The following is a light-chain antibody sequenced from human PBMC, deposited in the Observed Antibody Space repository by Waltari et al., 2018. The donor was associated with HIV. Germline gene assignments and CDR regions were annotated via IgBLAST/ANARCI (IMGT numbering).Light chain of an antibody. CDR3: QTWGSGIHVV. V-gene: IGLV4-69*01. CDR1: SGHSNYD. CDR2: VNSDGSH. Sequence: QLALTQSPSASASVGASVNLTCTLSSGHSNYDIAWHQQQPEKGPRYLVKVNSDGSHKKDDGVPDRFSGSSSGAERYLTISSLQSEDEGDYYCQTWGSGIHVVFGGGTKVTVL. J-gene: IGLJ2*01.